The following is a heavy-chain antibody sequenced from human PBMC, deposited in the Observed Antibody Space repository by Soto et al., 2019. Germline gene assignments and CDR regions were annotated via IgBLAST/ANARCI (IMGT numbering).Heavy chain of an antibody. Sequence: QVQLVESGGGVVQPGTSLRLSCAASGFSFSNYGMHWVRQAPGKGLEWVAEISFDGSNKFYADSVKGRFTISRDNSKNTLSLQMNSLRSEDTAVYYCAKDRSELEFDYWGQGTLVTVSS. D-gene: IGHD1-1*01. J-gene: IGHJ4*02. CDR1: GFSFSNYG. CDR3: AKDRSELEFDY. V-gene: IGHV3-30*18. CDR2: ISFDGSNK.